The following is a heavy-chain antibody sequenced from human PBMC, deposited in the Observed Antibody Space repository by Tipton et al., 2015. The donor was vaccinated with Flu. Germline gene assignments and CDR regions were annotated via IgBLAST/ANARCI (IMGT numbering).Heavy chain of an antibody. CDR1: GGSIGSNNW. J-gene: IGHJ4*02. CDR2: IHHSGTT. CDR3: TSNRGSGSYFDS. Sequence: GSLRLSCAVSGGSIGSNNWWSWVRQPPGRGLEWIGEIHHSGTTDYEPSLKSRVTISVDRSKNQFSLKLNSVTAADTAVYYCTSNRGSGSYFDSWGQGTLVTVSS. V-gene: IGHV4-4*02. D-gene: IGHD1-26*01.